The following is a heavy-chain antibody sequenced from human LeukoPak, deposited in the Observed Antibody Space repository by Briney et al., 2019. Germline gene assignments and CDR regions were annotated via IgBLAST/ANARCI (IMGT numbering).Heavy chain of an antibody. V-gene: IGHV1-69*06. D-gene: IGHD3-3*01. Sequence: SVKVSCKASGGTFSSYAISWVRQAPGQGLEWMGGIIPIFGTANYAQKFQGRVTMTEDTSTDTAYMEPSSLRSEDTAVYYCAIPWGTIFGLWGQGTLVTVSS. CDR3: AIPWGTIFGL. J-gene: IGHJ4*02. CDR1: GGTFSSYA. CDR2: IIPIFGTA.